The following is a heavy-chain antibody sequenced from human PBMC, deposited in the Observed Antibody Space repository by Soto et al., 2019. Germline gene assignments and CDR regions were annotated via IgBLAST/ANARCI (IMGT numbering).Heavy chain of an antibody. J-gene: IGHJ3*02. Sequence: PGGSLRLSCAASGFTFSSYGMHWVRQAPGKGLEWVAVIWYDGSNKYYADSVKGRFTISRDNSKNTLYLQMNSLRPEDTALYFCATWHLREHAYDIWGQGTMVTVSS. CDR3: ATWHLREHAYDI. CDR2: IWYDGSNK. CDR1: GFTFSSYG. V-gene: IGHV3-33*01. D-gene: IGHD5-12*01.